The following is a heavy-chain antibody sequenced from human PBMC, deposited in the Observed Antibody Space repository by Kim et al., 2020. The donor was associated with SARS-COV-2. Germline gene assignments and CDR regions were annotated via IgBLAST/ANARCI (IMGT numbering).Heavy chain of an antibody. J-gene: IGHJ6*02. Sequence: GGSLRRSGADSGFIVSNYGRNWVRQAPGKGLEWGSGISGYGDTYYADSARGRFTISRDTSKNTLYLQMNSLRAEDTAVYYCAKRAEHLTGYSDGLDVWGLGATVSVSS. CDR2: ISGYGDT. CDR3: AKRAEHLTGYSDGLDV. D-gene: IGHD3-9*01. CDR1: GFIVSNYG. V-gene: IGHV3-23*01.